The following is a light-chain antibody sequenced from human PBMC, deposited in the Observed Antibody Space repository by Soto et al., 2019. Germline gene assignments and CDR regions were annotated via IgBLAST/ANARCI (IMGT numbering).Light chain of an antibody. CDR1: SGHSSFA. CDR3: QTWGTDIPYV. Sequence: QLVLTQSPSASASLGASVKLTCTLSSGHSSFAIAWHQQRPGKGPRYLIKINIDGSHNKGDGIPDRFSGSSSGAERYLTISSLQSEDEADYYCQTWGTDIPYVFGTGTKLTVL. J-gene: IGLJ1*01. CDR2: INIDGSH. V-gene: IGLV4-69*01.